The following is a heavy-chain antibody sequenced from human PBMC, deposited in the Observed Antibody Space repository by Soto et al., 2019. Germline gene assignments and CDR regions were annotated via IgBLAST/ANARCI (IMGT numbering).Heavy chain of an antibody. CDR2: IYWDDDK. Sequence: SGPTLVNPTQTLTLTCTFSGFSLSTSGVGVGWIRRPPGKALEWLALIYWDDDKRYSPSLKSRLTITKDTSKNQVVLTMTNMDPVDTATYYCAHSSSSSWYWLDAFDIWGQGTMVTVSS. CDR1: GFSLSTSGVG. J-gene: IGHJ3*02. D-gene: IGHD6-13*01. CDR3: AHSSSSSWYWLDAFDI. V-gene: IGHV2-5*02.